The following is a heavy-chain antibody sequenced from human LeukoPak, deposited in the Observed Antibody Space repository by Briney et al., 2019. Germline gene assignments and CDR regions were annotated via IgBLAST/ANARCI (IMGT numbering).Heavy chain of an antibody. D-gene: IGHD3-10*01. CDR3: AREVPRGVITD. CDR1: GGTFSSYA. V-gene: IGHV1-69*04. CDR2: IIPILGIA. Sequence: GSSVKVSCKASGGTFSSYAISWVRQAPGQGLEWLGRIIPILGIANYAQKFQGRVTITADKSTSTAYMELSSLRSEDTAVDYCAREVPRGVITDWGQGTLVTVSS. J-gene: IGHJ4*02.